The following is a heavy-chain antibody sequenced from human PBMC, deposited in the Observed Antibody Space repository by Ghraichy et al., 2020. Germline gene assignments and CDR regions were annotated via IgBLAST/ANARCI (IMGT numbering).Heavy chain of an antibody. CDR1: GYSFTSYD. CDR3: ARGLNAQILPNWFDL. J-gene: IGHJ5*02. V-gene: IGHV1-8*01. CDR2: MNPDTRNT. Sequence: ASVKVSCKASGYSFTSYDINWVRQAPGQGLEWMGWMNPDTRNTGYAQKFHDRVTMTRNTSISTAYLELSSLRSDDTAVYYCARGLNAQILPNWFDLWGQGTLVTVSS. D-gene: IGHD3-9*01.